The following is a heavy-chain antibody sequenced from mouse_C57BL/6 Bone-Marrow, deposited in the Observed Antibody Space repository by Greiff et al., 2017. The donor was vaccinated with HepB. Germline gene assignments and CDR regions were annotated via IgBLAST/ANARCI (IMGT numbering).Heavy chain of an antibody. J-gene: IGHJ2*01. CDR3: ARALGGLFDY. CDR2: IDPSDSYT. D-gene: IGHD3-3*01. Sequence: VQLKQPGAELVMPGASVKLSCKASGYTFTSYWMHWVKQRPGQGLEWIGEIDPSDSYTNYNQKFKGKSTLTVDKSSSTAYMQLSSLTSEDSAVYYCARALGGLFDYWGQGTTLTVSS. CDR1: GYTFTSYW. V-gene: IGHV1-69*01.